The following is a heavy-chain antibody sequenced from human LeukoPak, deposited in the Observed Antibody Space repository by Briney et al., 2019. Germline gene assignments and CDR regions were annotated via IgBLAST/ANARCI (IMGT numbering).Heavy chain of an antibody. V-gene: IGHV1-18*01. D-gene: IGHD2-2*02. Sequence: ASVEVSCKASGYTFTSYGISWVRQAPGQGLEWMGWISAYNGNTNYAQKLQGRVTMTTDTSTSTAYMELRSLRSDDTAVYYCATNYCSSTSCYNYYYYMDVWGKGTTVTVSS. CDR1: GYTFTSYG. J-gene: IGHJ6*03. CDR2: ISAYNGNT. CDR3: ATNYCSSTSCYNYYYYMDV.